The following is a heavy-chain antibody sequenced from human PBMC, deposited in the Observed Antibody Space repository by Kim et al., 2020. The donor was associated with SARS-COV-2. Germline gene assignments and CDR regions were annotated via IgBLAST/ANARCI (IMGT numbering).Heavy chain of an antibody. CDR3: ARGSYCWYAPLGYSYVMDV. CDR1: GFTFSSYW. CDR2: INSDGSST. D-gene: IGHD6-13*01. Sequence: GGSLRLSCAASGFTFSSYWMHWVRQAPGKGLVWVSRINSDGSSTRNADSVKGRFTISRDNAKNTLYLQMNSLRAEDTAVYYCARGSYCWYAPLGYSYVMDVWGEGTTVTVSS. J-gene: IGHJ6*02. V-gene: IGHV3-74*01.